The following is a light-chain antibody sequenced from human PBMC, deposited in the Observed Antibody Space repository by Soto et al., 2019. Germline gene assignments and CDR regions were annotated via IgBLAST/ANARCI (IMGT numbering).Light chain of an antibody. CDR3: QRYNSCPLT. V-gene: IGKV1-5*01. Sequence: DIQMTQSPSTLSASVGDRVTITCRASQSISFWLAWYQQKPGSAPNLLIYDASTLGGGVPSRFSGSGSGTEFTLTISNRHPDDVASYYCQRYNSCPLTFGGGTRVEIK. CDR1: QSISFW. J-gene: IGKJ4*02. CDR2: DAS.